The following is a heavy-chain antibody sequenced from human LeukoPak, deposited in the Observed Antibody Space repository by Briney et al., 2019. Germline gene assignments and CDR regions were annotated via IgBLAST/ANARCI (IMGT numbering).Heavy chain of an antibody. V-gene: IGHV5-51*01. D-gene: IGHD6-19*01. CDR2: IYPGDSDT. CDR1: GYSFTSYW. Sequence: GESLKISCKGSGYSFTSYWIGWVRQMPGKGLEWMGIIYPGDSDTRYSPSFQGQVTISADKSISTAYLQWSSLKASDTAMYYRARHREQWLGAFDIWGQGTMVTVSS. J-gene: IGHJ3*02. CDR3: ARHREQWLGAFDI.